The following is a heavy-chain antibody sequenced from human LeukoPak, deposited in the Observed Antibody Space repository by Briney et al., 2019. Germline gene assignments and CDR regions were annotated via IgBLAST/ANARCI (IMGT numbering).Heavy chain of an antibody. J-gene: IGHJ5*02. CDR3: ARADYDFVWGSYRLPDP. Sequence: GASVKVSCKASGYTFTNYGISWVRQAPGQGLEWMGWISANNGNRNYALKLQDRVSMTTDTSTSTAYMELRSLRSDDMAVYYCARADYDFVWGSYRLPDPWGQGTLVTVSS. V-gene: IGHV1-18*03. D-gene: IGHD3-16*02. CDR1: GYTFTNYG. CDR2: ISANNGNR.